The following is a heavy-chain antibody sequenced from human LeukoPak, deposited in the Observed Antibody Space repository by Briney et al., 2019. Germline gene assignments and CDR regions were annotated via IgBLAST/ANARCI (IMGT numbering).Heavy chain of an antibody. CDR3: AHKGRGSGSYNM. D-gene: IGHD3-10*01. Sequence: SGPTLVKPTQTLTLTCNFSGFSLSNTGVAVGWIRQSPGKALEWLAVAYWNNDKSYSPSLKSRLTITKDTSKNQVVLKMTNMDPVDTATYYCAHKGRGSGSYNMWGQGTLVTVSS. CDR2: AYWNNDK. V-gene: IGHV2-5*01. CDR1: GFSLSNTGVA. J-gene: IGHJ4*02.